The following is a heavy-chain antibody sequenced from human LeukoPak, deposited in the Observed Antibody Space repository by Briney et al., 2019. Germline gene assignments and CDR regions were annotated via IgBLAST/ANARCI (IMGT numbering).Heavy chain of an antibody. J-gene: IGHJ5*02. V-gene: IGHV4-34*01. CDR3: ARVRARITMIVVVTDNWFDP. D-gene: IGHD3-22*01. CDR2: INHSGST. Sequence: SETLSLTCAVYGGSFSGYYWSWIRQPPGKGLEWIGEINHSGSTNYNPSLKSRVTISVDTSKNQFALKLSSVTAADTAVYYCARVRARITMIVVVTDNWFDPWGQGTLVTVSS. CDR1: GGSFSGYY.